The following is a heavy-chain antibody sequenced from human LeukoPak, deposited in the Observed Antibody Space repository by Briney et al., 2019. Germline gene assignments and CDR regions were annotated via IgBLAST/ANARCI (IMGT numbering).Heavy chain of an antibody. CDR3: AKDSGSANAFDI. D-gene: IGHD3-10*01. J-gene: IGHJ3*02. Sequence: GGFLRLSCIASGFTFSNYGMCWVRQAPGKGLEWVAFIRYDGTSKYYADSVKGRFTISRDNSKNTKNTLYLQMNSLRAEDTAMYYCAKDSGSANAFDIWGQGTMVTVSS. CDR1: GFTFSNYG. CDR2: IRYDGTSK. V-gene: IGHV3-30*02.